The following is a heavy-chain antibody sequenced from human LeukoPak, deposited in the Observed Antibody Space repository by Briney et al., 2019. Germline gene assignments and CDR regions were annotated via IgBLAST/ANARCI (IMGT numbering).Heavy chain of an antibody. J-gene: IGHJ6*02. CDR2: INSDGSST. CDR1: GFTFSSYW. V-gene: IGHV3-74*01. Sequence: GRSLRLSCAASGFTFSSYWMHWVRQAPGKGLVWVSRINSDGSSTSYADSVKGRFTISRDNAKNTLYLQMNSLRAEDTAVYYCAREPTTRLYYYYGMDVWGQGTTVTVSS. CDR3: AREPTTRLYYYYGMDV. D-gene: IGHD1-7*01.